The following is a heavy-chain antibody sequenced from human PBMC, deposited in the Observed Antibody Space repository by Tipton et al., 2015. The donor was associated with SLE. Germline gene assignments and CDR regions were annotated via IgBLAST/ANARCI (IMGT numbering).Heavy chain of an antibody. CDR3: ARSNGNVGRFDY. J-gene: IGHJ4*02. Sequence: LRLSCTVSGFSISSSSYTWGWIRQPPGKGLEWIGQIYYSGYTNYNPSLKSRVTMSLDTSKSQFSLRLSSVTAADTAMYYCARSNGNVGRFDYWGQGTLVTVSS. CDR1: GFSISSSSYT. CDR2: IYYSGYT. V-gene: IGHV4-61*05. D-gene: IGHD4-23*01.